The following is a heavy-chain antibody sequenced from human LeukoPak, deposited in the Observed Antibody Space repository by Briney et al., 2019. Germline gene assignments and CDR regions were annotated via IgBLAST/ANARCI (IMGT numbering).Heavy chain of an antibody. Sequence: SETLSLTCAVSGGSISGYYWSWIRQPPGKGLAWIGYIYYSGSTNYNPSLKSRVTISVDTSKNQFSLKLSSVTAADTAVYYCATAAYYYDSSGYYPGYFQHWGQGTLVTVSS. J-gene: IGHJ1*01. CDR3: ATAAYYYDSSGYYPGYFQH. CDR1: GGSISGYY. V-gene: IGHV4-59*01. D-gene: IGHD3-22*01. CDR2: IYYSGST.